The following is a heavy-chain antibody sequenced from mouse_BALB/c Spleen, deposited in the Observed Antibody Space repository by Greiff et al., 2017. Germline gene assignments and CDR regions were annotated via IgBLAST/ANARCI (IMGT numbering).Heavy chain of an antibody. J-gene: IGHJ2*01. Sequence: EVQGVESGGGLVQPGGSLKLSCAASGFTFSSYGMSWVRQTPDKRLELVATINSNGGSTYYPDSVKGRFTISRDNAKNTLYLQMSSLKSEDTAMYYCARDDGNLYYFDYWGQGTTLTVSS. D-gene: IGHD2-1*01. V-gene: IGHV5-6-3*01. CDR1: GFTFSSYG. CDR2: INSNGGST. CDR3: ARDDGNLYYFDY.